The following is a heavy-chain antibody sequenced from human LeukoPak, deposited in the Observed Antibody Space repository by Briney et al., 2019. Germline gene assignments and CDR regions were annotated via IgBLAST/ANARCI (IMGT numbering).Heavy chain of an antibody. CDR2: INHSGST. V-gene: IGHV4-34*01. CDR1: GGSFSGYY. CDR3: ARVKTDYDFWSGYYNPSYFQH. Sequence: SETLSLTCAVYGGSFSGYYWSWIRQPPGKGLEWIGEINHSGSTNYNPSLKSRVTISVDTSKNQFSLKLSSVTAADTAVYYCARVKTDYDFWSGYYNPSYFQHWGQGTLVTVSS. J-gene: IGHJ1*01. D-gene: IGHD3-3*01.